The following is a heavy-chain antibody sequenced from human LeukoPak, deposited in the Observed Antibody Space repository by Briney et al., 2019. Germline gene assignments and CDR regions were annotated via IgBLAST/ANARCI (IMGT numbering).Heavy chain of an antibody. J-gene: IGHJ3*01. CDR3: ARVRVATTGRYDALNL. D-gene: IGHD5-12*01. CDR1: GFTFSNYW. Sequence: SGGSLRLSCAASGFTFSNYWMNWVRQAPGKGLEWVANIKEDGSEKYYVDSVKGRFIISRDNAKNSLYLQMNSLRADDTAVYYCARVRVATTGRYDALNLWGQGTMVTVSS. V-gene: IGHV3-7*01. CDR2: IKEDGSEK.